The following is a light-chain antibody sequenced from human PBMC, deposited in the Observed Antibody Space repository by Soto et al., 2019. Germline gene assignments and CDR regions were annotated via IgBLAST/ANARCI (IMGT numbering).Light chain of an antibody. J-gene: IGKJ5*01. CDR3: QQYNNWPLT. CDR2: GAS. Sequence: EIVMTQSPATLSVSPGERVTLSCRASQSVSSNLAWYQKKPGQAPRLLIYGASTRATDIPAGVSGSGSGTEFTISIISLQSEDFAVYYCQQYNNWPLTFGQGKRLETK. V-gene: IGKV3-15*01. CDR1: QSVSSN.